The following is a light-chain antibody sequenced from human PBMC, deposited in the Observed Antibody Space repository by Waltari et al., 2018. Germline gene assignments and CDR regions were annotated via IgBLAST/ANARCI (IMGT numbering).Light chain of an antibody. J-gene: IGLJ2*01. CDR2: QDT. CDR1: NLDDKY. V-gene: IGLV3-1*01. CDR3: HVWDSTTVV. Sequence: SYELTQPPSVSVSPGQTASITCSGDNLDDKYVCWYQQRPGQSPVLVIEQDTKRPSGIPARFSGSTSVNPATLTISGTQTLDEADYYCHVWDSTTVVFGGGTKLTVL.